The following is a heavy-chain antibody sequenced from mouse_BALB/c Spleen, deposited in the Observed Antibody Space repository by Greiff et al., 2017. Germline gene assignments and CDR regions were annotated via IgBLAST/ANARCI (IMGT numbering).Heavy chain of an antibody. J-gene: IGHJ2*01. D-gene: IGHD1-1*01. CDR2: IYPGDGDT. CDR3: ARDYGSRDY. CDR1: GYTFTSYW. Sequence: QVQLQQSGAELARPGASVKLSCKASGYTFTSYWMQWVKQRPGQGLEWIGAIYPGDGDTRYTQKFKGKATLTADKSSSTAYMQLSSLASEDSAVYYCARDYGSRDYWGQGTTLTVSS. V-gene: IGHV1-87*01.